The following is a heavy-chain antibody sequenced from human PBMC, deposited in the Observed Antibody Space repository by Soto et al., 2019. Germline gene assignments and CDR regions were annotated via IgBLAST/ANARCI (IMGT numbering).Heavy chain of an antibody. Sequence: QVQLQESGPGLVKPSETLSLTCTVSGGSISSYYWSWIRQPPGKGLEWIGYIYYSGSTNYNPSLNSRFTISVDTSKNPFSLKLSSVTAADTAVYYCARLVWSYGTWFDPWGQGTLVTVSS. J-gene: IGHJ5*02. CDR1: GGSISSYY. CDR3: ARLVWSYGTWFDP. V-gene: IGHV4-59*08. CDR2: IYYSGST. D-gene: IGHD5-18*01.